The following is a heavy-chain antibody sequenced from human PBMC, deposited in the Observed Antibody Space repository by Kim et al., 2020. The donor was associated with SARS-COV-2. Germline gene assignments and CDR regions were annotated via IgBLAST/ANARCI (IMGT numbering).Heavy chain of an antibody. Sequence: GGSLRLSCAASGFTFDDYAMHWVRQAPGKGLEWVSGITWNSGSIAYADSVKGRFTISRDNAKKSLYLQMNSLRAEDTALYYCAKDPVWFGESTSYFDYWG. J-gene: IGHJ4*01. CDR1: GFTFDDYA. D-gene: IGHD3-10*01. V-gene: IGHV3-9*01. CDR3: AKDPVWFGESTSYFDY. CDR2: ITWNSGSI.